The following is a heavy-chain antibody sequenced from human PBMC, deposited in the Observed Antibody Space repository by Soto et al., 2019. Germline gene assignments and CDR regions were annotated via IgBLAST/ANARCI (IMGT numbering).Heavy chain of an antibody. J-gene: IGHJ4*02. CDR1: GGSISSGDYY. D-gene: IGHD6-13*01. CDR3: ARDLDSSSCFDY. V-gene: IGHV4-30-4*01. CDR2: IYYSGST. Sequence: SETLSLTCTVSGGSISSGDYYWSWIRQPPGKGLEWIGYIYYSGSTYYNPSLKSRVTISVDTSKNQFSLKLSSVTAADTAVYYCARDLDSSSCFDYWGQGTQVTVSS.